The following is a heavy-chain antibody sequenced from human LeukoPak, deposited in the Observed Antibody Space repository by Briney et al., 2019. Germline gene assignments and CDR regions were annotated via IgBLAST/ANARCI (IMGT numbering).Heavy chain of an antibody. J-gene: IGHJ4*02. V-gene: IGHV3-23*01. CDR2: ISGSGGST. CDR1: GFTFSSYG. CDR3: ARWVDY. Sequence: GGCLRLSCAASGFTFSSYGMSWVRQAPGKGLEWVSAISGSGGSTYYADSVKGRFTISRDNAKKSLYLQMNSLRAEDTAVYYCARWVDYWGQGTLVTVSS. D-gene: IGHD6-13*01.